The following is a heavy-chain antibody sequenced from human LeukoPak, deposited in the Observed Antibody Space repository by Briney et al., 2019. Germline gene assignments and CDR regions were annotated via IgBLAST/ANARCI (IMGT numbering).Heavy chain of an antibody. Sequence: GGSLRLSCAASGFTFSSYSMNWVRQAPGKGLEWVSYIGTSSSTIYYADSVKGRFTISRDNAKSSLYLQMNSLRDEDTAVYYCARHDYGGNSGDYWGQGTLVTVSS. CDR2: IGTSSSTI. V-gene: IGHV3-48*02. CDR3: ARHDYGGNSGDY. D-gene: IGHD4-23*01. J-gene: IGHJ4*02. CDR1: GFTFSSYS.